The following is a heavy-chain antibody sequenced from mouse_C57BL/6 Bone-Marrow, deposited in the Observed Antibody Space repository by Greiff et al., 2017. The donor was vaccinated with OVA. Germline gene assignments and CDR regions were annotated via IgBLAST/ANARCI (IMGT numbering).Heavy chain of an antibody. Sequence: QVQLQQPGAELVKPGASVKLSCKASGYTFTSYWMHWVKQRPGRGLEWIGRIDPNSGGTKYNEKFKSKATLTVDKPSSTAYMQLSSLTSEDSAVYYGARTETAQATAWFAYWGQGTLVTVSA. D-gene: IGHD3-2*02. J-gene: IGHJ3*01. CDR3: ARTETAQATAWFAY. V-gene: IGHV1-72*01. CDR2: IDPNSGGT. CDR1: GYTFTSYW.